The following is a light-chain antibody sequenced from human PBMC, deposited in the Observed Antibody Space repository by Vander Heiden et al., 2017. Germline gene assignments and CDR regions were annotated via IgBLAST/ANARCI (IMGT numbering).Light chain of an antibody. V-gene: IGKV1-39*01. J-gene: IGKJ4*01. CDR3: QQSYSTQRGPLT. Sequence: DIQMTQSPSSLSASVGDRVTITCRASQSISSYLNWYQQKPGKAPKLLIYAASSLQSGVPSRFSGSGSGTDFTLTISSLQPEDFATYYCQQSYSTQRGPLTCGGGTKVEIK. CDR1: QSISSY. CDR2: AAS.